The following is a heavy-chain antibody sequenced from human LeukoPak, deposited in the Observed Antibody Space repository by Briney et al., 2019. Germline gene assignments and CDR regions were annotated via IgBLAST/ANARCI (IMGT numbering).Heavy chain of an antibody. J-gene: IGHJ4*02. CDR3: ARDKRESSTSSGLDY. CDR1: GGSISSYY. CDR2: IYYTGNT. V-gene: IGHV4-59*01. D-gene: IGHD6-6*01. Sequence: PSETLSLTCTVSGGSISSYYWTWIRQPPGKGLEWIGNIYYTGNTNYNPSLKSRVTISADTSKNQFSLKLTSVTAADTALYYCARDKRESSTSSGLDYWGQGTLVTVSS.